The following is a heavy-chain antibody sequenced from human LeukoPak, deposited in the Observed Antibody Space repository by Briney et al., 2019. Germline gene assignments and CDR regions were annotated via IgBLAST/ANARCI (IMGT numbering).Heavy chain of an antibody. CDR3: ARSDSSGYK. Sequence: SETLSLTCTVSGGSISTSNYYWGWIRQPPGKGLEWIATIYNSGSTYYNPSLKSRVTISVDTSKNQFSLKLRSVTAADTAVYYCARSDSSGYKWGQGTLVTVSS. V-gene: IGHV4-39*01. J-gene: IGHJ4*02. CDR1: GGSISTSNYY. CDR2: IYNSGST. D-gene: IGHD3-22*01.